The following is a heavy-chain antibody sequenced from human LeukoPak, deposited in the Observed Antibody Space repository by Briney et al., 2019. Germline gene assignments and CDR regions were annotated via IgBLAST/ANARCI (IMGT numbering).Heavy chain of an antibody. CDR2: INHSGST. D-gene: IGHD3-10*01. V-gene: IGHV4-61*01. CDR1: GGSVSGGNFY. J-gene: IGHJ4*02. Sequence: ASETLSLTCTVSGGSVSGGNFYWSWIRQPPGKGLEWIGEINHSGSTNYNPSLKSRVTISVDTSKNQFSLKLSSVTAADTAVYYCARSRLTRVRGVIIPYYFDDWGQGTLVTVSS. CDR3: ARSRLTRVRGVIIPYYFDD.